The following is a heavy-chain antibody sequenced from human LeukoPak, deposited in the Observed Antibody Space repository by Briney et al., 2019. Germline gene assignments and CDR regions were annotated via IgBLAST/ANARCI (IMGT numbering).Heavy chain of an antibody. CDR2: ISSSSSYI. D-gene: IGHD3-3*01. CDR3: ARVGYDFWSGYYSDYFDY. CDR1: GFTFSSYS. V-gene: IGHV3-21*01. J-gene: IGHJ4*02. Sequence: GGSLRLSCAASGFTFSSYSMNWVRQAPGKGLEWVSSISSSSSYIYYADSVKGRFTISRDNAKNSLYLQMNSLRAEDTAVYYCARVGYDFWSGYYSDYFDYWGQGTLVTVAS.